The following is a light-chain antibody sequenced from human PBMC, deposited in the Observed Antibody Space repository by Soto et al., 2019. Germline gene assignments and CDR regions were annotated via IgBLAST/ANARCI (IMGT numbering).Light chain of an antibody. CDR3: QQSYSTRGT. V-gene: IGKV1-39*01. J-gene: IGKJ1*01. CDR1: QSISSY. CDR2: AAS. Sequence: DIQMTQSPSSLSASVGDRVTITCRASQSISSYLNWYQQKPGKAPKLLIYAASSLQSGVPSRFSGSGSGTDFTLTISSLQPEDFATYYCQQSYSTRGTFGQGTKVVIK.